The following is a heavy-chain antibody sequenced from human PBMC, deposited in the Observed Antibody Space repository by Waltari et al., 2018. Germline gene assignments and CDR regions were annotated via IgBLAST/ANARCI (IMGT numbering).Heavy chain of an antibody. CDR2: ISYDGSNK. CDR1: GVTFSSYA. J-gene: IGHJ4*02. D-gene: IGHD1-26*01. CDR3: ARSGEWELLLDY. Sequence: QVQLVESGGGVVQPGRSLRLSCAASGVTFSSYAMHWVRQAPGKGLEWVAVISYDGSNKYYADSVKGRFTISRDNSKNTLYLQMNSLRAEDTAVYYCARSGEWELLLDYWGQGTLVTVSS. V-gene: IGHV3-30-3*01.